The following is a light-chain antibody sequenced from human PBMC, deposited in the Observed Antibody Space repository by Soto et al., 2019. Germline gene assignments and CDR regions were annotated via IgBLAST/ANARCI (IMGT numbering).Light chain of an antibody. CDR2: AAS. CDR3: QQLNSYPWT. CDR1: QGISSY. J-gene: IGKJ1*01. Sequence: DIQLTQSPSFLSASVGDRVTITCRASQGISSYLAWYQQKPGKAPKLLIYAASTLQSGVPSRFSGSGSGTEFTLTIGILQPEDFATYYFQQLNSYPWTFGQGTKVEIK. V-gene: IGKV1-9*01.